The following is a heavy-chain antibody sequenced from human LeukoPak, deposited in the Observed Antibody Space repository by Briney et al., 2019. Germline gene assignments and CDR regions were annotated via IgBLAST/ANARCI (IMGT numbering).Heavy chain of an antibody. CDR3: AKRGIVIRAVIIVGFRKEAYYFDY. V-gene: IGHV3-15*01. CDR2: IKSKTDGGTT. J-gene: IGHJ4*02. CDR1: GFTFSNAW. Sequence: GGSLRLSCAASGFTFSNAWMSWVRQAPGKGLEWVGRIKSKTDGGTTDYAAPVKGRFTISRDDSKNTLYLQMNSLKTEDTAVYYCAKRGIVIRAVIIVGFRKEAYYFDYWGQGALVTVSS. D-gene: IGHD3-10*01.